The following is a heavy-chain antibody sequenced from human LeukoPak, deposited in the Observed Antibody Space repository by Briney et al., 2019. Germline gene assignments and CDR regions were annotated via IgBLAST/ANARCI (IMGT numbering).Heavy chain of an antibody. J-gene: IGHJ4*02. CDR1: GFTFSSYG. CDR3: AKATRFLEWLLFAFDY. V-gene: IGHV3-33*06. D-gene: IGHD3-3*01. CDR2: IWYDGSNK. Sequence: GGSLRLSCVASGFTFSSYGMHWVRQAPGKGLEWVAVIWYDGSNKYYADSVKGRFTISRDNSKNTLYLQMNSLRAEDTAVYYCAKATRFLEWLLFAFDYWGQGTLVTVSS.